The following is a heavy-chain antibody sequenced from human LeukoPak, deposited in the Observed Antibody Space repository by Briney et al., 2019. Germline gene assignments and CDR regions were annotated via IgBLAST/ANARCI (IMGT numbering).Heavy chain of an antibody. J-gene: IGHJ6*02. CDR2: ISNDGSVK. D-gene: IGHD3-10*01. Sequence: GGSLRLSCTAPGVTFSNYAMHWVRQAPGEGLEWVTVISNDGSVKYYADSVKGRLTISRDNSKNTLYLQMNSLRAEDTAVYFCAKVGGSGTSYYYFGMDVWGQGTTVTVSS. CDR3: AKVGGSGTSYYYFGMDV. V-gene: IGHV3-30*04. CDR1: GVTFSNYA.